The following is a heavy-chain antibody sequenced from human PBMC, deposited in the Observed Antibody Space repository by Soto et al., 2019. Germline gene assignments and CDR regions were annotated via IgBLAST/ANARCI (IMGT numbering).Heavy chain of an antibody. CDR3: ARDNWNTV. V-gene: IGHV3-74*01. Sequence: GGSLRLSCAASGFTFSNYWMHWVRQVPGKGLVRVSRVNGDGSSTFYADSVKGRFTISRDNAENTVFLQMNSLRAEDTAVYYCARDNWNTVWGQGTMVTVSS. D-gene: IGHD1-20*01. CDR2: VNGDGSST. J-gene: IGHJ3*01. CDR1: GFTFSNYW.